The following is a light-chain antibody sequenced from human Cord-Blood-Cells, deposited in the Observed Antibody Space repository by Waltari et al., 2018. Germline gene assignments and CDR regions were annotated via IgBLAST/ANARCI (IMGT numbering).Light chain of an antibody. J-gene: IGKJ4*01. CDR3: QQYNNWPPLT. CDR2: GAS. CDR1: QSVSSN. V-gene: IGKV3-15*01. Sequence: EIVMTPSPAPLSVSLVKRATLPCRASQSVSSNLAWYQQKPGQAPRLLIYGASTRATGIPARFSGSGSGTEFTLTISSLQSEDFAVYYCQQYNNWPPLTFGGGTKVEIK.